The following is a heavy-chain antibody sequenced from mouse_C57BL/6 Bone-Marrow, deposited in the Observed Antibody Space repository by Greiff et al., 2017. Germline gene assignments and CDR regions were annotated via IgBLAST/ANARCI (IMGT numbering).Heavy chain of an antibody. J-gene: IGHJ1*03. Sequence: EVQLQQSGAELVRPGASVKLSCTASGFNIKDDYMHWVKQRPEQGLEWIGWIDPENGDTEYASKFQGKATITADTSSNTAYLQLGSLTSEATAVYYCTGTVVAHCYFDVWGTGTTVTVSS. V-gene: IGHV14-4*01. CDR2: IDPENGDT. CDR1: GFNIKDDY. CDR3: TGTVVAHCYFDV. D-gene: IGHD1-1*01.